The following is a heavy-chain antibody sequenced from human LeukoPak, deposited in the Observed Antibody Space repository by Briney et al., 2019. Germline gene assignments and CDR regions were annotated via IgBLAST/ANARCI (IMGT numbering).Heavy chain of an antibody. CDR1: GDSVSSNSAA. V-gene: IGHV6-1*01. CDR2: TYYRSKWYN. CDR3: ARSYRRFITSAFDL. J-gene: IGHJ2*01. Sequence: SQTLSLTCAISGDSVSSNSAAWNWIRQSPSRGLEWLGRTYYRSKWYNDYAVSVKSRITTNPDTSKNQFSLQLNSVTPEDTAVYYCARSYRRFITSAFDLWGRGTLVTVSS. D-gene: IGHD1-20*01.